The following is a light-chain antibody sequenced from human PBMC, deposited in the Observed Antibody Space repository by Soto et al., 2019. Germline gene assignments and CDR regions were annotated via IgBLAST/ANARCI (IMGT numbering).Light chain of an antibody. Sequence: QSVLTQPPSASESPGQSVTISCTGTSGDVGGYHYVSWYQHHPGRAPKLLIYEVDKRPPGVPGRFSGSKSGNTASLTVSGLQADDEADYYCLSYGGSNNYVFGTGTKVTVL. CDR1: SGDVGGYHY. CDR3: LSYGGSNNYV. CDR2: EVD. V-gene: IGLV2-8*01. J-gene: IGLJ1*01.